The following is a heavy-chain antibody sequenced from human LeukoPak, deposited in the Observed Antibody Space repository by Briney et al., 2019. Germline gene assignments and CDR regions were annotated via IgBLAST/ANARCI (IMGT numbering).Heavy chain of an antibody. Sequence: RASVKVSCKASGYTFTSYSISWVRQAPGQGFEWMGWINPNDGDTNYAQKFQGRVTMTRDTSISTAHMEVSRLRSDDTAVYYCARANFLYCSSSTCLFDYWGQGTLVTVSS. V-gene: IGHV1-2*02. CDR3: ARANFLYCSSSTCLFDY. CDR2: INPNDGDT. D-gene: IGHD2-2*01. CDR1: GYTFTSYS. J-gene: IGHJ4*02.